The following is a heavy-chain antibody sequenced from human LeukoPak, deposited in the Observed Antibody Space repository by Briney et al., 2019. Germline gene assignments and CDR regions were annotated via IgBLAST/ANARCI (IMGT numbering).Heavy chain of an antibody. D-gene: IGHD6-6*01. CDR3: ARLPKYSRPLDY. V-gene: IGHV1-8*01. CDR2: MNPNSGNT. Sequence: GASVKVSCNASGYTFTSYDINWVRQAIGQGLEWMGWMNPNSGNTAYAQKFQGRVTMSRDTSISRAYMELSSLRSEDTAVYYCARLPKYSRPLDYWGQGTLVTVSS. J-gene: IGHJ4*02. CDR1: GYTFTSYD.